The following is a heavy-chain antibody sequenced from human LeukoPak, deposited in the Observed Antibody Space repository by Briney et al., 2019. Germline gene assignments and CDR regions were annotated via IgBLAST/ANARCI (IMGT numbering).Heavy chain of an antibody. CDR1: GFTFSIYL. CDR2: INSDGINT. CDR3: ARDLGQYYDTSDNWFDP. D-gene: IGHD3-22*01. J-gene: IGHJ5*02. V-gene: IGHV3-74*01. Sequence: PRGSLRLSCAASGFTFSIYLMHWVRHAPGKGLVRVSRINSDGINTRYADSVKGRFTISRDNAKNTLNLQMNSLRAEDTAVYYCARDLGQYYDTSDNWFDPWGQGTLVTVSS.